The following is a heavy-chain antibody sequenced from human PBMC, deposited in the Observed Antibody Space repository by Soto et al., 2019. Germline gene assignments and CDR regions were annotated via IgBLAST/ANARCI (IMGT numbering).Heavy chain of an antibody. D-gene: IGHD1-26*01. CDR1: GFSLTTDRVG. Sequence: QITLKESGPTLVKPTQTLTLTCTFSGFSLTTDRVGVGWIRQPPGEGLEGIAVIYWDDSNTYRPSLESRLTITKDTPKNQVARTITNMDSLDTATYYCAHAYGGRSLYWGQGTLVTVSS. CDR3: AHAYGGRSLY. V-gene: IGHV2-5*02. CDR2: IYWDDSN. J-gene: IGHJ4*02.